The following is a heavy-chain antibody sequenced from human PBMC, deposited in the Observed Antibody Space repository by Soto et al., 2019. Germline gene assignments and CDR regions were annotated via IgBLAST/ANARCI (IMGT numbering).Heavy chain of an antibody. CDR1: GGSFSGYY. V-gene: IGHV4-34*01. D-gene: IGHD6-19*01. CDR2: INHSGST. J-gene: IGHJ6*02. Sequence: SETLSLTCAVYGGSFSGYYWSWIRQPPGKGLEWIGEINHSGSTNYNPSLKSRVTISVDTSKNQFSLKLSSVTAADTAVYYCARGEVAGTYYGMDVWGQGTTVTVSS. CDR3: ARGEVAGTYYGMDV.